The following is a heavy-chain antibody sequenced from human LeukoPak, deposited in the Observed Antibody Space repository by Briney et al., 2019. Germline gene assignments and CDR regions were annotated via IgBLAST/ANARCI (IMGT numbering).Heavy chain of an antibody. CDR1: GFTFSNYA. CDR3: AKDTQWLALPGVANYYFDY. Sequence: PGGSLRLSCAASGFTFSNYAMSWVRQAPGKGLEWASSISGSGGSTYYADSVKGRFTISRDNSKNTLYLQVNSLRAEDTAVYYCAKDTQWLALPGVANYYFDYWGQGTLVTVSS. J-gene: IGHJ4*02. D-gene: IGHD6-19*01. V-gene: IGHV3-23*01. CDR2: ISGSGGST.